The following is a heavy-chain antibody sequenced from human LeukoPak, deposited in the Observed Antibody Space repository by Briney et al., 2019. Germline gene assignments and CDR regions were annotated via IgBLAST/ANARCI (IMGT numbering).Heavy chain of an antibody. CDR1: GYTFTSYA. V-gene: IGHV7-4-1*02. CDR2: INTNTGNP. CDR3: ARDPYDYDSGRYGAFDI. D-gene: IGHD3-22*01. Sequence: ASVKVSCKASGYTFTSYAINWVRQAPGQGLEWMGWINTNTGNPTYAQGFTGRFVFSLDTSVSTAYLQISSLKAEDTAVYYCARDPYDYDSGRYGAFDIWGQGTMVTVSS. J-gene: IGHJ3*02.